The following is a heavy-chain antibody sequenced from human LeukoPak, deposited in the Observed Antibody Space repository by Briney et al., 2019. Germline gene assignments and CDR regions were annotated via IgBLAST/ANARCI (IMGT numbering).Heavy chain of an antibody. V-gene: IGHV4-34*01. CDR3: ATIYGDYSDFDS. J-gene: IGHJ4*02. CDR2: ITHNGRI. CDR1: GASFSGSY. D-gene: IGHD4-17*01. Sequence: PSETLSLTCAVYGASFSGSYWSWIRQPPGEGLEWIGEITHNGRINHNPSLRSRVSISVDRSMNQFSLKMTSMTAADTAVYYCATIYGDYSDFDSWGQGTLVTVSS.